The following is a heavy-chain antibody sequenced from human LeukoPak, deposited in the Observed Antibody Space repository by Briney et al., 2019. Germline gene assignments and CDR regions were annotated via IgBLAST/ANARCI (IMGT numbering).Heavy chain of an antibody. D-gene: IGHD3-9*01. Sequence: GGCLRLSCAPSGFTFTNAWMSSVRQTPGEGLEWVGRIKSKTVGGTTDNAAHVKARFIISRDDSRNTLYLQMNSLKSEDTGVYYYTTVGSDSLTGYRRLDVWGQGTLVTVAS. CDR2: IKSKTVGGTT. J-gene: IGHJ4*02. CDR3: TTVGSDSLTGYRRLDV. V-gene: IGHV3-15*01. CDR1: GFTFTNAW.